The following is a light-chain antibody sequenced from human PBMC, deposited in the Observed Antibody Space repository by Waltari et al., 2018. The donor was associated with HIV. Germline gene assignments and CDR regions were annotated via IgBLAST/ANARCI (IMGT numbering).Light chain of an antibody. CDR2: SNN. Sequence: QSVLTQPPSASGTPGQRVTISCSGSSSNIGRNTVNWYQQLPGTAPKLIIYSNNQRPSGVPDRFSGSKSGTSASLAISGLQSEDEADYYCAAWDDSLNGRVFGGGTKLTVL. CDR1: SSNIGRNT. J-gene: IGLJ3*02. CDR3: AAWDDSLNGRV. V-gene: IGLV1-44*01.